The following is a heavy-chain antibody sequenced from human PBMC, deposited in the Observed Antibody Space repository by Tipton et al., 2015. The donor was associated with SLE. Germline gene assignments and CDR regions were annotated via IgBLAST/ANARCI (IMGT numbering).Heavy chain of an antibody. Sequence: LRLSCAVYGGSFSGYYWSWIRQPPGKGLEWIGEINHSGSTNYNPSLKSRVTISVDTSKNQFSLKPSSVTAADTAVYYCARDGAARGDFDHWGQGTLVTVSS. CDR2: INHSGST. D-gene: IGHD6-6*01. CDR1: GGSFSGYY. V-gene: IGHV4-34*01. J-gene: IGHJ4*02. CDR3: ARDGAARGDFDH.